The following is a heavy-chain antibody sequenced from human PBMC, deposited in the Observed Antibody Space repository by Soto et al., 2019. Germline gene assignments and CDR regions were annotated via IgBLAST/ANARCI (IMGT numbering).Heavy chain of an antibody. CDR3: ASQGLAVAGTPVFDY. D-gene: IGHD6-19*01. CDR1: GGSISSYY. Sequence: TSETLSLTCTVSGGSISSYYWSWIRQPAGKGLEWIGRIYTSGSTNYNPSLKSRVTMSVDTSKNQFSLKLSSVTAADTAVYYCASQGLAVAGTPVFDYWGQGTLATVSS. J-gene: IGHJ4*02. CDR2: IYTSGST. V-gene: IGHV4-4*07.